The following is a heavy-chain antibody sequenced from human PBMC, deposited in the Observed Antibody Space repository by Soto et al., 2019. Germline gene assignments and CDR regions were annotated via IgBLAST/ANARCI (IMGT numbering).Heavy chain of an antibody. CDR3: ARAGFHFGMDV. D-gene: IGHD3-9*01. CDR2: MSSYGTTI. Sequence: QVQLLESGGGVVQPGRSLRLSCAASAFTFSDFAMHWVRQAPGKGLEWVAVMSSYGTTIYYAGSVKGRFTISRDNFKSTLYLQMNSLRPDDTAVYYCARAGFHFGMDVWGLGTTVTVS. CDR1: AFTFSDFA. J-gene: IGHJ6*02. V-gene: IGHV3-30-3*01.